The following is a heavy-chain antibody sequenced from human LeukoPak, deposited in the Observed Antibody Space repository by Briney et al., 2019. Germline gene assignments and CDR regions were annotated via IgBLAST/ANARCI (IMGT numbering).Heavy chain of an antibody. V-gene: IGHV4-39*07. J-gene: IGHJ4*02. CDR1: GDSISSSSYY. CDR3: AREGYDILTGYPFDY. CDR2: IYYSGST. D-gene: IGHD3-9*01. Sequence: SETLSLTCTVSGDSISSSSYYWGWIRQPPGKGLEWIGSIYYSGSTYYNPSLKSRVTISVDTSKNQFSLKLSSVTAADTAVYYCAREGYDILTGYPFDYWGQGTLVTVSS.